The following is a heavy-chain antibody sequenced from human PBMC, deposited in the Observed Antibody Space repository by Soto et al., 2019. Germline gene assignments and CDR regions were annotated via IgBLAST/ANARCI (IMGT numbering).Heavy chain of an antibody. D-gene: IGHD3-10*02. CDR2: IYYSGST. V-gene: IGHV4-59*01. CDR3: ARVYGDYLDY. J-gene: IGHJ4*02. Sequence: QVQLQESGPGLVKPSETLSLTCTVSGGSISSYYWSWIRQPPGKGLEWIGYIYYSGSTNYNPSRKSRVTIPVDTSKNQLSLKLSSVTAADTAVYYCARVYGDYLDYWGQGTLVTVSS. CDR1: GGSISSYY.